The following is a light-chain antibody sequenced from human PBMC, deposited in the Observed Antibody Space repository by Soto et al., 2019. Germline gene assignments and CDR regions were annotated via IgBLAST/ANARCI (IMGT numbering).Light chain of an antibody. CDR2: DAS. Sequence: EIVLTQSPATLYLSPGERATLSCRASETVNNFLAWYQQKPGQAPRLLIYDASHRASGTPVRFSGSGSETDFTLTISSLEPEDFAIYYCQQRVNWPSVFSFGPGTTVAFK. CDR3: QQRVNWPSVFS. CDR1: ETVNNF. J-gene: IGKJ3*01. V-gene: IGKV3-11*01.